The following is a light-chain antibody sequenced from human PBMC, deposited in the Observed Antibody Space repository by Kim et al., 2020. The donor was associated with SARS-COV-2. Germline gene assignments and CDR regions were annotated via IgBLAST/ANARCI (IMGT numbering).Light chain of an antibody. CDR3: QQYLGSPPYT. J-gene: IGKJ2*01. V-gene: IGKV4-1*01. CDR2: SAS. CDR1: QSVLYSPDNRNC. Sequence: DIVMTQSPDSLTVSLGERATINCKSSQSVLYSPDNRNCLACYQHKPGQPPKLLIYSASTRESGVPDRFTGSGSVTDFTLTISSLQAEDVAVYYCQQYLGSPPYTFGQGTKLEI.